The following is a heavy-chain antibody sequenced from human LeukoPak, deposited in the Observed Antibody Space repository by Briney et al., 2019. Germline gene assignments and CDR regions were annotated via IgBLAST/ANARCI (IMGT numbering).Heavy chain of an antibody. D-gene: IGHD2-2*01. J-gene: IGHJ3*02. V-gene: IGHV3-30*18. CDR2: ISYDGSNK. CDR1: GFTFSSYG. Sequence: PGGSLRLSCAASGFTFSSYGMHWVRQAPGKGLEWVAVISYDGSNKYYADSVKGRFTISRDNSKNTLYLQMNSLRAEDTAVYYCAKGAPIYCSSTSCSRRAFDIWGQGTMVTVSS. CDR3: AKGAPIYCSSTSCSRRAFDI.